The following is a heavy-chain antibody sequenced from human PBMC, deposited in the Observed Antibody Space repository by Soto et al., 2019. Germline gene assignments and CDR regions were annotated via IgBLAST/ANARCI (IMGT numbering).Heavy chain of an antibody. CDR1: GFTFRSNW. Sequence: PGGSLRLSCAASGFTFRSNWMSWVRQAPGRGLEWVANIKPDGSGKYYLDSVRGRFTISRDNAENSLFLQIDSLRAEDTAVYYCARDGGVQELDDWGQGTLVTVSS. CDR2: IKPDGSGK. J-gene: IGHJ4*02. V-gene: IGHV3-7*01. CDR3: ARDGGVQELDD. D-gene: IGHD6-25*01.